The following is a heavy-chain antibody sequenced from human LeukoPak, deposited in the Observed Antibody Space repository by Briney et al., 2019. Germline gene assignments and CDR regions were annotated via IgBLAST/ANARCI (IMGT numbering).Heavy chain of an antibody. CDR1: GFTFSDYW. Sequence: GGSLGLSCAASGFTFSDYWMGWVRQAPGQGLEWVAKINQDGREQHFVDSVRGRFTISRDNANNSLFLQMDSLRAEDTAVYFCTGGALDYWGQGALVTVSS. CDR2: INQDGREQ. J-gene: IGHJ4*02. CDR3: TGGALDY. V-gene: IGHV3-7*04.